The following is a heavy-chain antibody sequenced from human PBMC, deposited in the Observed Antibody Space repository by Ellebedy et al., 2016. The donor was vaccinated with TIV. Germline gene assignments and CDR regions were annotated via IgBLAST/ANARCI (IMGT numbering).Heavy chain of an antibody. J-gene: IGHJ3*01. D-gene: IGHD3-10*01. Sequence: MPSETLSLTCTVPGCSMISDEHYWSWVRQPSGKGREGIGYIYYSGTTYYNPSLKHRLTMSVDKSKSQVSLKLTSVTAADTAVYYCARGGGDRPHALDVWGQGTKVTVSS. V-gene: IGHV4-30-4*01. CDR3: ARGGGDRPHALDV. CDR1: GCSMISDEHY. CDR2: IYYSGTT.